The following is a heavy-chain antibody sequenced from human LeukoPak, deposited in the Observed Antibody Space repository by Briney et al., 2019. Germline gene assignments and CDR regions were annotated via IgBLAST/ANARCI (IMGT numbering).Heavy chain of an antibody. V-gene: IGHV3-21*01. CDR1: GFTFSSYS. CDR3: ARDLRGYSYGYPLGY. D-gene: IGHD5-18*01. Sequence: GGSLRLSCAASGFTFSSYSMNWVRQAPGKGLEWVSSISSSSSYMYYADSVKGRFTISRDNAKNSLYLQMNSLRAEDTAVYYCARDLRGYSYGYPLGYWGQGTLVTVSS. J-gene: IGHJ4*02. CDR2: ISSSSSYM.